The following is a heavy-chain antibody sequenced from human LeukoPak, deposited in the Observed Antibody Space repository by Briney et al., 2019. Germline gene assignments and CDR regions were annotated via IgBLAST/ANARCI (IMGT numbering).Heavy chain of an antibody. J-gene: IGHJ3*02. Sequence: GGSLRLSCAASGFTFSYYGMNWVRQAPGKGLEWVSYISISSSTIYYADSVKGRFTISRDNAKNSLYLQMNSLRAEDTAVYFCARLSSWVFEIWGQGTMVTVSS. CDR3: ARLSSWVFEI. V-gene: IGHV3-48*04. CDR1: GFTFSYYG. CDR2: ISISSSTI. D-gene: IGHD3-16*01.